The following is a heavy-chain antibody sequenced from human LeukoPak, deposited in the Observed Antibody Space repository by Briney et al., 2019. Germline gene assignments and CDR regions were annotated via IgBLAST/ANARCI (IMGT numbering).Heavy chain of an antibody. CDR1: GFTLSSYA. CDR2: IIGSGGRT. CDR3: AKSVLIVVH. J-gene: IGHJ4*02. D-gene: IGHD3-22*01. V-gene: IGHV3-23*01. Sequence: GGSLTLSCAVSGFTLSSYAMSWVRHAPGKGRELVSAIIGSGGRTYYADPEKGRHTISRDNSKNTLYLQMNRLRAEDTAVDYGAKSVLIVVHWGQGTLVTVSS.